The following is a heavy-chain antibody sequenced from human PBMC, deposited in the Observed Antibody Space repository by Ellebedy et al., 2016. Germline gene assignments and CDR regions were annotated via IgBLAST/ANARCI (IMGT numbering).Heavy chain of an antibody. Sequence: SQTLSLTCAISGDSVSSDTAAWNWFRQSPSRGLEWLGRTYFRSKWYNDYAPSVRSRITVNPDTSKNQFSLQLTSVTPEDTAVYYCARDAPFGLDTFDIWGQGTMITASS. CDR3: ARDAPFGLDTFDI. V-gene: IGHV6-1*01. CDR2: TYFRSKWYN. J-gene: IGHJ3*02. CDR1: GDSVSSDTAA. D-gene: IGHD3/OR15-3a*01.